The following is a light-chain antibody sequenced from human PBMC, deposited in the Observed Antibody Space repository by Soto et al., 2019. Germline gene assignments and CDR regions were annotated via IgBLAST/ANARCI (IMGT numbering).Light chain of an antibody. V-gene: IGLV2-8*01. CDR3: SSYSGTNYHYV. CDR2: EVS. Sequence: QLVLTQPPSASGSFGQSVTISCTGTSSDVGGYNYVSWYQQHPGKAPKLMIYEVSERPSGVPDRFSGSKSGNTASLTVSGLQADDEADYYCSSYSGTNYHYVFGTGTQVTVL. J-gene: IGLJ1*01. CDR1: SSDVGGYNY.